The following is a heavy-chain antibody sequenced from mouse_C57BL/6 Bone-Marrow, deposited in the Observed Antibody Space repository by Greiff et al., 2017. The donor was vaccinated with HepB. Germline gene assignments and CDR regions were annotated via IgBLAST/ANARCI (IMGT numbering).Heavy chain of an antibody. J-gene: IGHJ4*01. CDR1: GFTFSDYG. V-gene: IGHV5-17*01. Sequence: DVKLVESGGGLVKPGGSLKLSCAASGFTFSDYGMHWVRQAPEKGLEWVAYISSGSSTIYYADTVKGRFTISRDNAKNTLFLQMTSLRSEDTAMYYCAGNYYYAMDYWGQGTSVTVSS. CDR3: AGNYYYAMDY. CDR2: ISSGSSTI. D-gene: IGHD2-1*01.